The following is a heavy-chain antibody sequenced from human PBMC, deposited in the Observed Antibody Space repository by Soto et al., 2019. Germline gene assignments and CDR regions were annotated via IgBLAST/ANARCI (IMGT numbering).Heavy chain of an antibody. D-gene: IGHD6-25*01. CDR1: GFTFRGNN. Sequence: LRLACAASGFTFRGNNINWVRQAPGKRLEWVASISSSGDYRYYADSVKGRFIISRDNFQNSLFLQMNHLTADDTAVYYCVTGVDEEDGAAAWWFYFENWG. V-gene: IGHV3-21*01. J-gene: IGHJ6*01. CDR3: VTGVDEEDGAAAWWFYFEN. CDR2: ISSSGDYR.